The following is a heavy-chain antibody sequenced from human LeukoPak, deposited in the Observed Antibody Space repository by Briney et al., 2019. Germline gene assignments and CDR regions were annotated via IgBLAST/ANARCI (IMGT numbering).Heavy chain of an antibody. CDR3: ARHPGRLFDY. J-gene: IGHJ4*02. Sequence: SETLSLTCSVSGGSISSSSNYWGWIRQPPGKGLEWIGSIYYSGDTYYNPSLRSRVIISVDTSKNQFSLKLSSVTAADTAVYYCARHPGRLFDYWGQGTLVTVSS. CDR1: GGSISSSSNY. CDR2: IYYSGDT. V-gene: IGHV4-39*01.